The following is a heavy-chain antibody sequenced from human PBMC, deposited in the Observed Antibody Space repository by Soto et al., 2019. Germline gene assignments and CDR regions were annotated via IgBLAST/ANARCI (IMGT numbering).Heavy chain of an antibody. CDR3: ARDRLHGSYYYYYYMDV. D-gene: IGHD1-26*01. J-gene: IGHJ6*03. V-gene: IGHV1-69*10. CDR2: IIPIFGIA. CDR1: GGTFSSYA. Sequence: ASVKVSCKASGGTFSSYAISWVRQAPGQGLEWMGGIIPIFGIANYAQKFQGRVTITADKSTSTAYMELSSLRSEDTAVYYCARDRLHGSYYYYYYMDVWGKGTTVTVSS.